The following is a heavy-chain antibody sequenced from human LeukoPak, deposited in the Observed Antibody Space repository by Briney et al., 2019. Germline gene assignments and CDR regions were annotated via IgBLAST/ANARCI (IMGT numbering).Heavy chain of an antibody. CDR2: INPSGGST. CDR3: ARDRGGNGLWFGELSYYYYYYMDV. V-gene: IGHV1-46*01. J-gene: IGHJ6*03. Sequence: GASVKVSCKASGYTFTSYYMHWVRQAPGQGLEWMGIINPSGGSTSYAQKFQGRVTMTRDMSTSTVYMELSSLRSEDTAVYYCARDRGGNGLWFGELSYYYYYYMDVWGKGTTVTVSS. D-gene: IGHD3-10*01. CDR1: GYTFTSYY.